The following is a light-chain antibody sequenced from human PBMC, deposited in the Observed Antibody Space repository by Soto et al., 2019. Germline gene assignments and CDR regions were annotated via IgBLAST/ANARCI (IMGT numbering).Light chain of an antibody. Sequence: QSALTQPASVSGSPGQSITISCTGTSSDVGAYNFVSWFQQLPGKAPKIMISDVSNRPSGVSNRFSGSKSGNTASLTISGLQAEDEADYYCSSYTTRSSLVFGGGTKVTVL. J-gene: IGLJ2*01. V-gene: IGLV2-14*03. CDR1: SSDVGAYNF. CDR3: SSYTTRSSLV. CDR2: DVS.